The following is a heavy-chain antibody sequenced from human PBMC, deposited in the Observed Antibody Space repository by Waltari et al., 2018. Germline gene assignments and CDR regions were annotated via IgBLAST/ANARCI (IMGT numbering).Heavy chain of an antibody. CDR1: GDTFNNYG. Sequence: QVQLVQSGAEVKRPGSSVKVSCKDSGDTFNNYGVSWFRQAPGQGLEWMGGIIPIFGTTDYAQKFQCRVTTTADESMSIVYMELSSLRSEDTAVYYCARSPPFDFYYYYMDVWGKGTTVTVSS. CDR3: ARSPPFDFYYYYMDV. V-gene: IGHV1-69*12. J-gene: IGHJ6*03. CDR2: IIPIFGTT.